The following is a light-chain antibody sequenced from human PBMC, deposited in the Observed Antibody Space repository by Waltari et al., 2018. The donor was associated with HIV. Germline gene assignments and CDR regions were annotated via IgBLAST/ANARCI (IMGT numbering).Light chain of an antibody. V-gene: IGKV2-28*01. J-gene: IGKJ5*01. CDR1: QSLLNSNGFNY. CDR2: LAS. Sequence: DMVMTQSPLHLPVTPGEPGSISCRSSQSLLNSNGFNYLDWYLQKPGQSPRLLIYLASDRAPGVPDRFSGSGSGTDFTLKISRVEAEDVGVYYCMQALQTPLITFGQGTRLEIK. CDR3: MQALQTPLIT.